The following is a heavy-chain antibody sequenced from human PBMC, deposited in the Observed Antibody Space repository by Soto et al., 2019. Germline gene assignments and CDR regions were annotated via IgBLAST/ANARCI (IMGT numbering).Heavy chain of an antibody. V-gene: IGHV4-31*03. CDR2: IYYSGST. D-gene: IGHD3-22*01. J-gene: IGHJ4*02. CDR3: ARDSGYYDSSGYFAFDY. Sequence: TLSLTCTVSGGSISSGGYYWSWIRQHPGKGLEWIGYIYYSGSTYYNPSLKSRVTISVDTSKNQFSLKLSSVTAADTAVYYCARDSGYYDSSGYFAFDYWGQETLVTVSS. CDR1: GGSISSGGYY.